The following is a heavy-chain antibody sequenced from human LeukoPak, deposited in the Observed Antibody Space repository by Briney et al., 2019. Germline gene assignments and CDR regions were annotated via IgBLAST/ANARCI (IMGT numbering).Heavy chain of an antibody. V-gene: IGHV4-59*01. D-gene: IGHD4-17*01. CDR2: IYYSGST. CDR3: ARVGTTVKVFDY. CDR1: GDSISSYY. Sequence: PSETLSLTCTVSGDSISSYYWSWIRQPPGKGLEWIGYIYYSGSTNYNPSLKSRVTISVDTSKNQFSLKVSSVTAADTAVYYCARVGTTVKVFDYWGQGTLVTVSS. J-gene: IGHJ4*02.